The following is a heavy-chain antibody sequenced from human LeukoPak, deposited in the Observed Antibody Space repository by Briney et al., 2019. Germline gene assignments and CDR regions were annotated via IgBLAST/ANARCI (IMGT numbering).Heavy chain of an antibody. Sequence: PGGSLRLSCAASGFTFSSSRMLWVRQTPGKGLVWVSNINTDGSTTNYADSVKGRFTISRDNAKNTLFLQMNSLSAEDTAIYYCVRSWGEDYWGQGTLVTVSS. J-gene: IGHJ4*02. CDR1: GFTFSSSR. V-gene: IGHV3-74*01. CDR3: VRSWGEDY. D-gene: IGHD3-16*01. CDR2: INTDGSTT.